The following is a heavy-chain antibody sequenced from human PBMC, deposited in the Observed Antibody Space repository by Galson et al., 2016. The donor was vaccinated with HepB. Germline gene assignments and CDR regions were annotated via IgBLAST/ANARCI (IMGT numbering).Heavy chain of an antibody. CDR3: ARDANSWTGDRRLFDF. CDR1: GFTFNDFY. CDR2: ISHSGNTR. Sequence: SLRLSCAASGFTFNDFYMSWIRQPPGKGLEWISYISHSGNTRKYADSVKGRFTISRDNNKNSVYLQMNSLRAEDTALYYGARDANSWTGDRRLFDFWGQGTLVAVSS. V-gene: IGHV3-11*01. J-gene: IGHJ4*02. D-gene: IGHD6-13*01.